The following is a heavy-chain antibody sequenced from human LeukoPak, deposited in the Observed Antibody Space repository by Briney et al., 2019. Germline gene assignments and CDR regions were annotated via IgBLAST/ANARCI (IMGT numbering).Heavy chain of an antibody. CDR1: GGSISSSSYY. D-gene: IGHD5-18*01. Sequence: SETLSLTCTVSGGSISSSSYYWGWIRQPPGKGLEWIGSIYYSGSTYYNPSLKSRVTISVDTSKIQFSLKLSSVTAADTAVYYCARERRAMADFDYWGQGTLVTVSS. CDR3: ARERRAMADFDY. J-gene: IGHJ4*02. V-gene: IGHV4-39*07. CDR2: IYYSGST.